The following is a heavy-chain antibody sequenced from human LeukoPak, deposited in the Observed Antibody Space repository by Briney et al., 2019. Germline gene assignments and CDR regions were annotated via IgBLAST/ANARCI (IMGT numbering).Heavy chain of an antibody. J-gene: IGHJ4*02. CDR2: IYYSGST. CDR1: GGSISSYY. D-gene: IGHD3-22*01. CDR3: ARHPSYYDRIDY. V-gene: IGHV4-59*08. Sequence: SETLSLTCTVSGGSISSYYWSGIRQPPGKGLEWIGYIYYSGSTNYNPSLKSRVTISVDTSKNQFSLKLSSVTAADTAVYYCARHPSYYDRIDYWGQGTLVTVSS.